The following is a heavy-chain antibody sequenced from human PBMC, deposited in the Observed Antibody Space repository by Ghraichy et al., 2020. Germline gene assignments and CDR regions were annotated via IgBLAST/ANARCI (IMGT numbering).Heavy chain of an antibody. D-gene: IGHD4-17*01. CDR1: GFTFDDYA. V-gene: IGHV3-9*01. CDR3: AKALTVTTLYDAFDI. Sequence: SLNISCAASGFTFDDYAMHWVRQAPGKGLEWVSGISWNSGSIGYADSVKGRFTISRDNAKNSLYLQMNSLRAEDTALYYCAKALTVTTLYDAFDIWGQGTMVTVSS. CDR2: ISWNSGSI. J-gene: IGHJ3*02.